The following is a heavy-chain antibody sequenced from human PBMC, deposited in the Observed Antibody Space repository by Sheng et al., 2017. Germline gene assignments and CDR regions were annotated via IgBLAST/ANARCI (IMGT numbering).Heavy chain of an antibody. J-gene: IGHJ6*01. CDR1: GFTFSRFT. V-gene: IGHV3-21*01. D-gene: IGHD6-6*01. CDR2: ISFKSNNI. CDR3: ARALLYSSSHYYYGMDV. Sequence: VYLEESGGGVVQPGRSLRLSCAASGFTFSRFTMNWVRQAPGKGLEWLSSISFKSNNIYYADSVKGRFTISRDNAHQSLYLQMNSLRAEDTAVYYCARALLYSSSHYYYGMDVWGQGP.